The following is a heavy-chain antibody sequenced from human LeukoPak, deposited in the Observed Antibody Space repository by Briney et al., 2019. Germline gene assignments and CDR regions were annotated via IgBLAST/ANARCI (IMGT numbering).Heavy chain of an antibody. D-gene: IGHD5-24*01. CDR3: ARSRDGYNLALDY. CDR2: IYFSGST. CDR1: GGSISSSSYY. Sequence: PSETLSLTCTVSGGSISSSSYYWGWIRQPPGKGLEWIGSIYFSGSTFYNPSLKSRVTISVDTSKNQFSLKLSSMTAADTAVYYCARSRDGYNLALDYWGQGALVTVSS. J-gene: IGHJ4*02. V-gene: IGHV4-39*07.